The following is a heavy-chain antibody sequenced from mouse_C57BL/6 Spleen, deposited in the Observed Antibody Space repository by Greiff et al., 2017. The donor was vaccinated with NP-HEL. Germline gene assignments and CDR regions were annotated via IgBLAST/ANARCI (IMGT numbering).Heavy chain of an antibody. D-gene: IGHD1-1*01. CDR1: GFSFTSHG. J-gene: IGHJ4*01. V-gene: IGHV2-5*01. CDR2: IWRGGST. CDR3: AKNRGYYGSSSYYAMDY. Sequence: VQGVESGPGPVQPLQSLFINCTVSGFSFTSHGVHWVRQSPGKGLEWVGVIWRGGSTDYNAAFMSRLSITKDNSKSQVFFKMNSLQADDTAIYYCAKNRGYYGSSSYYAMDYWGQGTSVTVSS.